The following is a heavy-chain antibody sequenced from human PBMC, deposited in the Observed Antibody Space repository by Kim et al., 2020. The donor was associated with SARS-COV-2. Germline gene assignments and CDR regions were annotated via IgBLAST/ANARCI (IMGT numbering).Heavy chain of an antibody. J-gene: IGHJ4*02. D-gene: IGHD3-16*02. V-gene: IGHV3-11*06. Sequence: SVKGRFTISRDNAKNSLYLQMNSLRAEDTAVYYCARDPEGSYLPNYFDYWGQGTLVTVSS. CDR3: ARDPEGSYLPNYFDY.